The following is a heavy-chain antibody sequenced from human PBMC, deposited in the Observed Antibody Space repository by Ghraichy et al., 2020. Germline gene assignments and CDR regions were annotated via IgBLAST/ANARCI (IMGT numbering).Heavy chain of an antibody. CDR3: STSPRADRGNY. J-gene: IGHJ4*02. V-gene: IGHV3-74*01. D-gene: IGHD3-10*01. Sequence: LSLTCAASGLTFSSYWMHWVRQAPGKGLEWVSHIKTDGSTTNYADSVRGRFTISRDNAKNTLYLQMNSLRADDTAVYYCSTSPRADRGNYWGQGTLVTISS. CDR1: GLTFSSYW. CDR2: IKTDGSTT.